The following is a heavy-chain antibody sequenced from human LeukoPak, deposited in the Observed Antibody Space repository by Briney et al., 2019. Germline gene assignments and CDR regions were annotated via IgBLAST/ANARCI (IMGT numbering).Heavy chain of an antibody. CDR2: ISGGGSAT. CDR1: GFTFSNYG. Sequence: GGSLRLSCAAAGFTFSNYGLSWVRQAPGKGLEWVSAISGGGSATYYADSVKGRFTISRDNSKNTLFLQMNTLRADDTAVYYCAGGAGVYYYGMDVWGQGTSVTVSS. V-gene: IGHV3-23*01. CDR3: AGGAGVYYYGMDV. J-gene: IGHJ6*02.